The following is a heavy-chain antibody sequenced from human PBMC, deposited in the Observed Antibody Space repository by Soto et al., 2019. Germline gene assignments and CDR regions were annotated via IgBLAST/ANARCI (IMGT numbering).Heavy chain of an antibody. V-gene: IGHV3-30-3*01. CDR2: ISYDGSNK. D-gene: IGHD2-2*02. CDR1: GFTFSSYA. Sequence: GGSLRLSCAASGFTFSSYAMHWVRQAPGKGLEWVAVISYDGSNKYYADSVKGRFTISRDNSKNTLYLQMNSLRAEDTAVYYCSRAIRQPYNCFVPCCQATLVS. CDR3: SRAIRQPYNCFVP. J-gene: IGHJ5*02.